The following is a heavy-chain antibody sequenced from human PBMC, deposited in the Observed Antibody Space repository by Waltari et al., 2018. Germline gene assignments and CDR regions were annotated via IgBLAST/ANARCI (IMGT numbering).Heavy chain of an antibody. CDR3: ATALGDSSSASRPFDF. V-gene: IGHV1-69-2*01. D-gene: IGHD6-19*01. CDR2: VDPEDGET. CDR1: GYTFSDYY. J-gene: IGHJ3*01. Sequence: EVQLLQSGAELKEPGTTVRISCKVSGYTFSDYYILWVHQAPGKGLRWMGLVDPEDGETIYADNVQGRVTISADTSTDTAFMELSSLRSEDTAVFYCATALGDSSSASRPFDFWGQGTMITVSS.